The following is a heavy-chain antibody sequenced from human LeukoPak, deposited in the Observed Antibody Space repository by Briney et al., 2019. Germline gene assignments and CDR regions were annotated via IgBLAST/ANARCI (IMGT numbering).Heavy chain of an antibody. CDR2: ISYDGSNK. CDR3: ARDVAFSGYCSSTSCYIYH. CDR1: GFTFSSYA. D-gene: IGHD2-2*02. V-gene: IGHV3-30-3*01. J-gene: IGHJ5*02. Sequence: GRSLRLSCAASGFTFSSYAMHWVRQAPGKGLEWVAVISYDGSNKYYADSVKGRFTISRDNSKNTLYLQMNSLRAEDTAVYYCARDVAFSGYCSSTSCYIYHWGQGTLVTVSS.